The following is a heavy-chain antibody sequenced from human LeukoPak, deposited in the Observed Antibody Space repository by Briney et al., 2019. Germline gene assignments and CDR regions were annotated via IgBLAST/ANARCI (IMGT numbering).Heavy chain of an antibody. Sequence: PGGSLRLSCAASGFTFSSYAMHWVRQAPGKGLEWVAVISYDGSNKYYADSVKGRFTISRDNSKNTLYLQMNSLRAEDTAVYYCAREVAGLFDYWGQGTLVTVSS. V-gene: IGHV3-30-3*01. CDR2: ISYDGSNK. D-gene: IGHD6-19*01. J-gene: IGHJ4*02. CDR1: GFTFSSYA. CDR3: AREVAGLFDY.